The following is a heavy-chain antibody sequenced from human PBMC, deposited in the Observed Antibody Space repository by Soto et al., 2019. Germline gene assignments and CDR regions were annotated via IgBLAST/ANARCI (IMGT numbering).Heavy chain of an antibody. J-gene: IGHJ6*03. D-gene: IGHD6-6*01. CDR1: GFTFSSYG. Sequence: GGSLRLSCAASGFTFSSYGMHWVRQAPGKGLEWVAVIWYDGSNKYYADSVKGRFTISRDNSKNTLYLQMSSLRAEDTAVYYCAKDRAFISSSRYYHYFMDFCAKGTTVPVSS. CDR3: AKDRAFISSSRYYHYFMDF. CDR2: IWYDGSNK. V-gene: IGHV3-33*06.